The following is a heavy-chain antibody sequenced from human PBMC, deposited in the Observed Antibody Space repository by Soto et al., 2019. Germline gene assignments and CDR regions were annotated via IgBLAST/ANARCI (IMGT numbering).Heavy chain of an antibody. CDR1: GYTLTELS. CDR3: ATFRMATTSGYYYYGTDV. V-gene: IGHV1-24*01. J-gene: IGHJ6*02. Sequence: ASVKVSCKVSGYTLTELSMHWVRQAPGKGLEWMGGFDPEDGETIYAQKFQGRVTMTEDTSTDTAYMELSSLRSEDTAVYYCATFRMATTSGYYYYGTDVWGQGTTVTVSS. CDR2: FDPEDGET. D-gene: IGHD1-1*01.